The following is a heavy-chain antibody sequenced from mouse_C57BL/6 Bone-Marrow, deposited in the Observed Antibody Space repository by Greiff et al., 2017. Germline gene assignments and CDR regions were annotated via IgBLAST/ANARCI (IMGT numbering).Heavy chain of an antibody. CDR2: IHPSDSDT. Sequence: QVQLQQPGAELVKPGASVKVSCKASGYTFTSYWMHLVKQRPGQGLEWIGRIHPSDSDTNYNQKFQGKATLTVDKSSSTAYLQLSSLTSEDSAVDDGAIEDYGSQRVWFAYWGQGTLVTVSA. CDR1: GYTFTSYW. D-gene: IGHD1-1*01. CDR3: AIEDYGSQRVWFAY. J-gene: IGHJ3*01. V-gene: IGHV1-74*01.